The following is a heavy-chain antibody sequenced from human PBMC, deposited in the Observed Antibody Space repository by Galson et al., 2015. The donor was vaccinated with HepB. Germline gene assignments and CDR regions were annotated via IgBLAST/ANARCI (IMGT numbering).Heavy chain of an antibody. D-gene: IGHD3-10*01. CDR3: AVGYYGSGSYPAIYYMDV. CDR1: GYTFTSYA. CDR2: INAGNGNT. J-gene: IGHJ6*03. Sequence: SVKVSCKASGYTFTSYAMHWVRQAPGQRLEWMGWINAGNGNTKYSQKFQGRVTITRDTSASTAYMELSSLRSENTAVYYCAVGYYGSGSYPAIYYMDVWGKGTTVTVSS. V-gene: IGHV1-3*01.